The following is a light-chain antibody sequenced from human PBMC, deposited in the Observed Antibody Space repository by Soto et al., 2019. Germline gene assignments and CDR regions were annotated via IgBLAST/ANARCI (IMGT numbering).Light chain of an antibody. J-gene: IGLJ1*01. CDR1: SSDVGIYNY. Sequence: QSVLAQPASVSGSPGQSIAISCTGSSSDVGIYNYVSWYQQHPGKVPKLIIYEVTNRPSGLSNRFSGSKSGNTVSLTISGLQAEDEADYYCSSYTTSSSRVFGTGTKVTVL. V-gene: IGLV2-14*01. CDR3: SSYTTSSSRV. CDR2: EVT.